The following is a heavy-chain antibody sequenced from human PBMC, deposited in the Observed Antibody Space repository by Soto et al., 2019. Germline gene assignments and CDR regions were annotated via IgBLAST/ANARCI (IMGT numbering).Heavy chain of an antibody. Sequence: QVQLVESGGAVVQPGRSLRLSCAASGFTFSDHALQWVRQAPGKGLEWVAVISYDGGTQDYADSVRGRFTISRDKSKDTVYLQMNSLRTEDTAVYFCARAQDKVMITPADYWGQGTLVTVSS. J-gene: IGHJ4*02. CDR1: GFTFSDHA. CDR2: ISYDGGTQ. D-gene: IGHD3-16*01. V-gene: IGHV3-30-3*01. CDR3: ARAQDKVMITPADY.